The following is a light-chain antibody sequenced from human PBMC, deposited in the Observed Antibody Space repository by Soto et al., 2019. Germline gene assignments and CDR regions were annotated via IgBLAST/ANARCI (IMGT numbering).Light chain of an antibody. Sequence: QSDLTQPPSASGSPGPSVTISCTGTSSDVGGYNYVSWYQQYPGRAPKLMIYEVTKRPSGVPDRFSGSKSGNTASLTVSGLQAEDEADYYCSSYAASNNFYFVFGGGTKLTVL. V-gene: IGLV2-8*01. CDR1: SSDVGGYNY. J-gene: IGLJ3*02. CDR3: SSYAASNNFYFV. CDR2: EVT.